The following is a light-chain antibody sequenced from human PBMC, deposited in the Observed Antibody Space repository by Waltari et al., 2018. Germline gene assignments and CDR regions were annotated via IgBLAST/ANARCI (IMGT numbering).Light chain of an antibody. CDR1: TSDLGGYNY. V-gene: IGLV2-14*01. J-gene: IGLJ3*02. CDR3: CSFTSSSTWV. Sequence: QSALTQPASVSGSPGQSITISCTGTTSDLGGYNYVSWYQQHPGKAPKLLIYDVNSRPSGVSNRFSGSKSGNTASLIISGLQAEDEAGYYCCSFTSSSTWVFGGGTKLTVL. CDR2: DVN.